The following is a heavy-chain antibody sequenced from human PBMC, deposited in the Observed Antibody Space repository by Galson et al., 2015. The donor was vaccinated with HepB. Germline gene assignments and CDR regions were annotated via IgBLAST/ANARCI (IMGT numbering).Heavy chain of an antibody. D-gene: IGHD6-13*01. J-gene: IGHJ3*02. V-gene: IGHV1-3*01. Sequence: SVKVSCKASGYTFTSYAMHWVRQAPGQRLEWMGWINAGNGNTKYSQKFQGRVNITRDTSASTAYMELSSLRSEDTAVYYCARVGRIAAVETDAFDIWGQGTMVTVSS. CDR1: GYTFTSYA. CDR3: ARVGRIAAVETDAFDI. CDR2: INAGNGNT.